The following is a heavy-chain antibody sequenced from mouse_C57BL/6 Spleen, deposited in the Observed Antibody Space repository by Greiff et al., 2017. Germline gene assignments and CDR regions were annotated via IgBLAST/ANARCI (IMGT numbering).Heavy chain of an antibody. J-gene: IGHJ3*01. Sequence: QVQLQQSGAELVRPGTSVKVSCKASGYAFTNYLIEWVKQRPGQGLEWIGVINPGSGGTNYNEKFKGKATLTADKSSSTAYMQLSSLTSEDSAVYFCARVYYDYDAGFAYWGQVTLVTVSA. D-gene: IGHD2-4*01. CDR2: INPGSGGT. CDR3: ARVYYDYDAGFAY. V-gene: IGHV1-54*01. CDR1: GYAFTNYL.